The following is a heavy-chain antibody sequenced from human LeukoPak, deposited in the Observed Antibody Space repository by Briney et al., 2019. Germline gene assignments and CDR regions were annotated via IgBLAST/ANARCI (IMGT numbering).Heavy chain of an antibody. V-gene: IGHV3-11*04. CDR1: TSSNYY. J-gene: IGHJ6*03. D-gene: IGHD4-11*01. Sequence: TSSNYYWGWIRQAPGKGLEWVSYISSSGSTIYYADSVKGRFTISRDNAKNSLYLQMNSLRAEDTAVYYCAREVDDYSNYGLYYYMDVWGKGTTVTVSS. CDR2: ISSSGSTI. CDR3: AREVDDYSNYGLYYYMDV.